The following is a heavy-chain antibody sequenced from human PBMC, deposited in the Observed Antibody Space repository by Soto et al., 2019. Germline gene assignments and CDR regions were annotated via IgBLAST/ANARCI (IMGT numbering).Heavy chain of an antibody. CDR3: ARGVGELPRYFDY. Sequence: QVQLVESGGGEVQPERSLRLSCVASGITFSNYAMHWVRQAPGKGLEWVAVISSDGRTQYYADSVKGRFTIPRDNSKNTLYLQMNSLRVEDTAVYYCARGVGELPRYFDYWGQGTLVTVSS. CDR1: GITFSNYA. D-gene: IGHD3-16*01. V-gene: IGHV3-30*04. CDR2: ISSDGRTQ. J-gene: IGHJ4*02.